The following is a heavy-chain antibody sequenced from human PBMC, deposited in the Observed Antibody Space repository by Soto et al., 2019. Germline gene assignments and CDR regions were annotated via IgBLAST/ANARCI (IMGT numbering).Heavy chain of an antibody. D-gene: IGHD6-19*01. CDR2: ISSTGGTT. J-gene: IGHJ4*02. V-gene: IGHV3-48*02. CDR3: ARAVAGTVYDY. CDR1: GFTFSTYS. Sequence: GGSLRLSCVGSGFTFSTYSMSWVRQSPGKGLEWVAYISSTGGTTYYGDSVKGRFSISRDNTKDSVFLQMNSLRDEDTSSYYCARAVAGTVYDYWGQGALVTVSS.